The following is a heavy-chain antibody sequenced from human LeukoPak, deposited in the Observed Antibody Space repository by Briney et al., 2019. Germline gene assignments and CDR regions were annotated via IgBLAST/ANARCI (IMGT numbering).Heavy chain of an antibody. CDR1: GYTFTGYY. J-gene: IGHJ4*02. CDR3: ARDAIVDTAMGYDY. V-gene: IGHV1-2*02. CDR2: INPNSGGT. D-gene: IGHD5-18*01. Sequence: ASVKVSCKASGYTFTGYYMHWVRQAPGQGLEWMRWINPNSGGTNYAQKFQGRVTMTRDTSISTAYMELSRLRSDDTAVYYCARDAIVDTAMGYDYWGQGTLVTVSS.